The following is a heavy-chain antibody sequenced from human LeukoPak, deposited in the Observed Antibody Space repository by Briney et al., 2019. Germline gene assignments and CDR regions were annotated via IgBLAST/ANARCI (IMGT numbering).Heavy chain of an antibody. CDR1: GFTFSSYE. Sequence: PGGSLRLSCAASGFTFSSYEMNWVRQAPGKGLEWVSYISSSGSTIYYADSVKGRFTISRDNSKNTLDLQMNSLRTEDTALYYCVFLNTGWYTDGFDMWGQGTMVTVSS. D-gene: IGHD6-19*01. J-gene: IGHJ3*02. V-gene: IGHV3-48*03. CDR3: VFLNTGWYTDGFDM. CDR2: ISSSGSTI.